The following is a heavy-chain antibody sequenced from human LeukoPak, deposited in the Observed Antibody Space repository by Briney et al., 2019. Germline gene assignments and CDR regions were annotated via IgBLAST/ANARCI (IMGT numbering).Heavy chain of an antibody. CDR2: IYYSGST. Sequence: SETLSLTCTVSGGSISSGDYYWSWIRQPPGEGLEWIGYIYYSGSTYYNPSLKSRVTISVDTSKNQFSLKLSSVTAADTAVYYCATDYDSSGYYYYYGMDVWGQGTTVTVSS. J-gene: IGHJ6*02. V-gene: IGHV4-30-4*01. D-gene: IGHD3-22*01. CDR3: ATDYDSSGYYYYYGMDV. CDR1: GGSISSGDYY.